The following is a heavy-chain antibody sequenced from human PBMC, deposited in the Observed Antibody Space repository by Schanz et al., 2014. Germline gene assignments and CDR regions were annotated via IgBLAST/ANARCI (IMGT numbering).Heavy chain of an antibody. CDR2: INSVGSNT. J-gene: IGHJ3*02. CDR3: ARKMKVGDYGGKGHDSLDI. CDR1: GFTFSSHW. V-gene: IGHV3-74*01. Sequence: EVQLVQSGGGLVQPGGSLRLSCAASGFTFSSHWMHWVRQDPGKGLVWVARINSVGSNTDYADSVTGRFTISKDNAKNALYLQMKTPSAEDTAVYYCARKMKVGDYGGKGHDSLDIWGQGTMVTVSS. D-gene: IGHD4-17*01.